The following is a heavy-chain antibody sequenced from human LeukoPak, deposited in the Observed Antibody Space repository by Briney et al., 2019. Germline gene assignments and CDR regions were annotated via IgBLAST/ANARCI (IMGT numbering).Heavy chain of an antibody. J-gene: IGHJ5*02. Sequence: SQTLSPTCAISGDSVSSNSAAWNWIRQSPSRGLEWLGRTYYRSKWYNDYAAFVKSRITINPDTSKNRFSLQLNSVTPEDTAVYYCARATGTEGWFDPWGQGTLVTVSS. V-gene: IGHV6-1*01. CDR2: TYYRSKWYN. CDR1: GDSVSSNSAA. CDR3: ARATGTEGWFDP. D-gene: IGHD1-1*01.